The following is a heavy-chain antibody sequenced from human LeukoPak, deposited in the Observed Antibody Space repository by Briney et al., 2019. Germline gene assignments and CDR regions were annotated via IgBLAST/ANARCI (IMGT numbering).Heavy chain of an antibody. Sequence: GGSLRLSCAASGFTFSGYSMNWVRQAPGKGLEWVSSISSSSSYIYYADSVKGRFTISRDDVMNMLYLQMNSLRVEDTAVYYCARASFAYGDYGDNWFDPWGQGTLVTVSS. CDR2: ISSSSSYI. CDR3: ARASFAYGDYGDNWFDP. CDR1: GFTFSGYS. J-gene: IGHJ5*02. D-gene: IGHD4-17*01. V-gene: IGHV3-21*01.